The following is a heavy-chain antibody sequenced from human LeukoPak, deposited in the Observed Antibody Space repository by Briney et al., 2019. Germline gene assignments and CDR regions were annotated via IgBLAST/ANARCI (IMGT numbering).Heavy chain of an antibody. Sequence: PGWSLRLSCAASGFTFISYAMSWVRQAPGKGLEWVSGISGSGGSTYYADSVKGRFTISRDNSKKTLYLQMNSLRAEDTAVYYCAKDIGLRYFDWGNWFDPWGQGTLVTVSS. CDR2: ISGSGGST. CDR3: AKDIGLRYFDWGNWFDP. V-gene: IGHV3-23*01. D-gene: IGHD3-9*01. CDR1: GFTFISYA. J-gene: IGHJ5*02.